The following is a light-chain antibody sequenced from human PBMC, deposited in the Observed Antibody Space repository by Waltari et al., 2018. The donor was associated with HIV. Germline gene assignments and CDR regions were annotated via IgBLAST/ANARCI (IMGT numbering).Light chain of an antibody. CDR2: ESS. J-gene: IGLJ2*01. CDR1: SSDVGGYNF. V-gene: IGLV2-8*01. CDR3: SSYAGSNNLV. Sequence: QSALTQPPSASGSPGQSVTISCTGTSSDVGGYNFVSWYQQHPGKAPKFMICESSKLPSVVPDRFSGSKSANTSALTVSGLQAEDEADYYCSSYAGSNNLVFGGGTKLTVL.